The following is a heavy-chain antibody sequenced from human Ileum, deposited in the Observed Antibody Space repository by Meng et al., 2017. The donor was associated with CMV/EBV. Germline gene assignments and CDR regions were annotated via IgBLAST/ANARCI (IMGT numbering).Heavy chain of an antibody. J-gene: IGHJ4*02. V-gene: IGHV3-21*01. D-gene: IGHD2-15*01. Sequence: CVASGYSFSTYSMNWVRQAPGKGLEWVSSIRSSSTYTFYAESVKGRFTISRDNAKNSLYLQMNSLRAEDTAVYYCASHWGLAASGYWGQGMPVTVSS. CDR3: ASHWGLAASGY. CDR1: GYSFSTYS. CDR2: IRSSSTYT.